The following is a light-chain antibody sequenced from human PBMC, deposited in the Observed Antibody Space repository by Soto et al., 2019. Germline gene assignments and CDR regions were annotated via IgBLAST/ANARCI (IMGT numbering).Light chain of an antibody. V-gene: IGKV3-20*01. CDR2: GAS. CDR1: QSVTSSY. CDR3: QQYGSSPFT. J-gene: IGKJ3*01. Sequence: EIVLPQSPGTLSLSPGERATLSCRASQSVTSSYLVWYQQRPGQAPRLLIYGASSRDTGIPDRFSGSGSGTDFTLTISRLEPEDFAVYYCQQYGSSPFTFGPGNKVDIK.